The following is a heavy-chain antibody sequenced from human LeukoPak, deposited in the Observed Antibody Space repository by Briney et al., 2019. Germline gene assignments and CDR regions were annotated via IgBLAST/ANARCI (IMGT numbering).Heavy chain of an antibody. CDR1: GFTFSSYG. CDR3: AKDGRGVRTMAATYYYYYGMDV. V-gene: IGHV3-30*02. CDR2: IRYDGSNK. Sequence: GGSLRLSCAASGFTFSSYGMHWVRQAPGKGLEWVAFIRYDGSNKYYADSVKGRFTISRDNSKNTLYLQMNSLSAEDTAVYYCAKDGRGVRTMAATYYYYYGMDVWGQGTTVTVSS. J-gene: IGHJ6*02. D-gene: IGHD6-25*01.